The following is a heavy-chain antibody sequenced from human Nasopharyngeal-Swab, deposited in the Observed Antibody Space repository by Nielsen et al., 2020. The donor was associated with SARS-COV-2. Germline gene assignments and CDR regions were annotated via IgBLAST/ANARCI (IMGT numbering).Heavy chain of an antibody. D-gene: IGHD3-3*01. CDR2: MNPNSGNT. Sequence: ASVKVSCKASGYTFTSYDINWVRQATGQGLEWMGWMNPNSGNTGYAQKFQGRVTMTRNTSISTAYMELSSLRSEDTAVYYCARALTRSITIFGVVIPNWFDPWAREPWSPSPQ. CDR3: ARALTRSITIFGVVIPNWFDP. J-gene: IGHJ5*02. CDR1: GYTFTSYD. V-gene: IGHV1-8*01.